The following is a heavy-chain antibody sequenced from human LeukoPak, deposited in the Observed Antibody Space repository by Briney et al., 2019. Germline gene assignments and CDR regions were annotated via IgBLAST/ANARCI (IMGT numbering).Heavy chain of an antibody. CDR1: GYTFTSYD. Sequence: ASVKVSCEASGYTFTSYDINWVRQATGQGLEWMGWMNPNSGNTGYAQKFQGRVTMTRNTSISTAYMELSSLRSEDTAVYYCARGQVYSSSWGDYYYGMDVWGQGTTVTVSS. J-gene: IGHJ6*02. D-gene: IGHD6-13*01. CDR3: ARGQVYSSSWGDYYYGMDV. V-gene: IGHV1-8*01. CDR2: MNPNSGNT.